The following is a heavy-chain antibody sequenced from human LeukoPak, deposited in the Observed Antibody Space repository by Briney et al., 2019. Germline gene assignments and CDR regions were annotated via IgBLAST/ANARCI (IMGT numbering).Heavy chain of an antibody. D-gene: IGHD6-13*01. V-gene: IGHV4-34*01. Sequence: SETLSLTCAVYGGSFSGYYWSWIRQPPGKGLEWIGEINHSGSTNYNPSLKSRVTISVDTSKNQFSLKLSSVTAADTAVYYCARGRHQLYSSRRGAWYFDLWGRGTLVTVSS. CDR3: ARGRHQLYSSRRGAWYFDL. CDR1: GGSFSGYY. CDR2: INHSGST. J-gene: IGHJ2*01.